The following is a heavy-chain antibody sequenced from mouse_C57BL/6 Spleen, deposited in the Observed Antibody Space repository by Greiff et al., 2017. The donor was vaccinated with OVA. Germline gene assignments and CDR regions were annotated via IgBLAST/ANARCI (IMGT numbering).Heavy chain of an antibody. CDR3: AREDYYYDYFDY. J-gene: IGHJ2*01. V-gene: IGHV2-2*01. CDR1: GFSLTSYG. D-gene: IGHD1-1*01. CDR2: IWSGGST. Sequence: VQRVESGPGLVQPSQSLSITCTVSGFSLTSYGVHWVRQSPGKGLEWLGVIWSGGSTDDNAAFISRLSISKDNSKSQVFFKMNSLQADDTAIYYCAREDYYYDYFDYWGQGTTLTVSS.